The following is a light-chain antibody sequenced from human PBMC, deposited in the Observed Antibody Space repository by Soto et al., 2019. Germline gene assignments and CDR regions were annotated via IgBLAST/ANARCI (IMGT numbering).Light chain of an antibody. V-gene: IGLV4-69*01. CDR3: QTWDTGIVV. CDR2: VKSDGSH. J-gene: IGLJ2*01. Sequence: QSVLTQSPSASASLGASVKLTCTLSSGHGNYVIAWLQQQPEKGPRYLMKVKSDGSHNKGDGIPDRFSGSSSGAERYLAISSLQSEDEADYYCQTWDTGIVVFGGGTKLTVL. CDR1: SGHGNYV.